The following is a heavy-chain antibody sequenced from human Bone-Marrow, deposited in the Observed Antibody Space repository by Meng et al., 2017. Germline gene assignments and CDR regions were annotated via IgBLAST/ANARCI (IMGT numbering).Heavy chain of an antibody. Sequence: NHSGSTNYNPSLNSRVTISVDTSKNQFSLKVSSVTAADTAVYYCARREDEYYFDYWGQGTLVTVSS. CDR2: NHSGST. V-gene: IGHV4-34*01. J-gene: IGHJ4*02. D-gene: IGHD1-26*01. CDR3: ARREDEYYFDY.